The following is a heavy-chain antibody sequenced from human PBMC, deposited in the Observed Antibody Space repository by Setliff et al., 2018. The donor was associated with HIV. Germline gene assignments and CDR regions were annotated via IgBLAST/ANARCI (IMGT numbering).Heavy chain of an antibody. V-gene: IGHV4-59*12. CDR2: IDYSGSP. J-gene: IGHJ4*02. CDR3: ARVARYSYGSFES. D-gene: IGHD5-18*01. Sequence: SETLSLTCTVSGGSMSTYYWSWIRQPPGKGLEWIGEIDYSGSPNYNPSLKSRVTISIDTSKKQFSLRLTSVTAADTAVYYCARVARYSYGSFESWGQGTLVTVSS. CDR1: GGSMSTYY.